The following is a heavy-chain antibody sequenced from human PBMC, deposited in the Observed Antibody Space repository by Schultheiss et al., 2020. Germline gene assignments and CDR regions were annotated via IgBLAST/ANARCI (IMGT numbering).Heavy chain of an antibody. Sequence: AAVKVAFKASGYTFTTYAMHWVRQAPGQRLEWMGWINAGNGNTKYSQKFQGRVTITRDTSASTAYMELSSLRSEDTAVYYCARSPLLVRSYFDYWGQGTLVTVSS. D-gene: IGHD3-10*01. CDR1: GYTFTTYA. J-gene: IGHJ4*02. CDR2: INAGNGNT. V-gene: IGHV1-3*01. CDR3: ARSPLLVRSYFDY.